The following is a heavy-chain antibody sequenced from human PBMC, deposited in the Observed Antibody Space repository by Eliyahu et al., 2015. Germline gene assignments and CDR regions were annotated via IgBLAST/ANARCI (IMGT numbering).Heavy chain of an antibody. Sequence: GSSQIDYYWTWIRQPPGKELEWIGEINHSGSTNYNPSLQSRVTISVDTSKNQFSLKLTSVTAADTAVYYCARSQILAVAGARFGMDVWGQGATVTVSS. D-gene: IGHD6-19*01. J-gene: IGHJ6*02. V-gene: IGHV4-34*01. CDR3: ARSQILAVAGARFGMDV. CDR1: GSSQIDYY. CDR2: INHSGST.